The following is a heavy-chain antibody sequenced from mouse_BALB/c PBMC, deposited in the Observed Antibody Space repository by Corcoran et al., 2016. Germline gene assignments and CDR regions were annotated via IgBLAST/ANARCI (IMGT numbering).Heavy chain of an antibody. CDR1: GYSITCGYY. CDR2: ISYDGIN. Sequence: DVQLQESGPGLVKPSQSLSLTCAVTGYSITCGYYWNWIRQFPGNKLEWMGYISYDGINNYNPSHKNRISITRDTSKNQFFLKLNSVNTEDTATYYCATLYSPFDYWGQGTTLTVSS. D-gene: IGHD2-3*01. J-gene: IGHJ2*01. CDR3: ATLYSPFDY. V-gene: IGHV3-6*02.